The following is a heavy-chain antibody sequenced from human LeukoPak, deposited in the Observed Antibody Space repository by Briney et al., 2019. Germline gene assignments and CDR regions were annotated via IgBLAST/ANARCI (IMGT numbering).Heavy chain of an antibody. CDR3: ARERGYCSSTSCYTRGYFDY. Sequence: SGTLSLTCAVFGGSISSSNWWSWVRQPPGKGLEWIGEIYHSGSTNYNPSLKSRVTISVDKSKNQFSLKLSSVTAADTAVYYCARERGYCSSTSCYTRGYFDYWGQGTLVTVSS. CDR1: GGSISSSNW. CDR2: IYHSGST. V-gene: IGHV4-4*02. D-gene: IGHD2-2*02. J-gene: IGHJ4*02.